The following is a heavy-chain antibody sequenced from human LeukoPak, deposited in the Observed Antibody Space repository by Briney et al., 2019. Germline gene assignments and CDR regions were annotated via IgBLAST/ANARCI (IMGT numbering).Heavy chain of an antibody. V-gene: IGHV3-20*04. CDR3: ARDPLNPGYYYGSGGGAFDI. CDR2: INWNGGST. CDR1: GFTFDDYG. D-gene: IGHD3-10*01. J-gene: IGHJ3*02. Sequence: PGGSLRLSCAASGFTFDDYGMSWVRQAPGKGLEWVSGINWNGGSTGYADSVKGRFTISRDNAKNSLYLQMNSLRAEDTAVYYCARDPLNPGYYYGSGGGAFDIWGQGTMVTVSS.